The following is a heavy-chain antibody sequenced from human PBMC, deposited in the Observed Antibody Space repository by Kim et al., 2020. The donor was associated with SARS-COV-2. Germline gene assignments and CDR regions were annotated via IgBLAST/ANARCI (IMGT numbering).Heavy chain of an antibody. V-gene: IGHV4-30-2*04. J-gene: IGHJ6*03. D-gene: IGHD3-3*02. CDR3: ARSTSNYFNYMDV. Sequence: YTPHVKSRVTILVETSKNQFSLRLSSVTAADTAVYHCARSTSNYFNYMDVWGKGATVTVSS.